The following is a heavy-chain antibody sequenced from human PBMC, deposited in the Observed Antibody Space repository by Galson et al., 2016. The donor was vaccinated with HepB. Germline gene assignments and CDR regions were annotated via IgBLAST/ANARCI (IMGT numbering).Heavy chain of an antibody. J-gene: IGHJ4*02. V-gene: IGHV3-13*04. CDR1: GFTFSTYD. CDR3: VGETYSGGFDS. CDR2: IGIAGDT. Sequence: SLRLSCAASGFTFSTYDMHWVRQATGKGLEWVSLIGIAGDTYYPGSVKGRFTISRDNAKNSLYLQMNSLRAGDTAVYYCVGETYSGGFDSWGQGTLVTVSS. D-gene: IGHD1-26*01.